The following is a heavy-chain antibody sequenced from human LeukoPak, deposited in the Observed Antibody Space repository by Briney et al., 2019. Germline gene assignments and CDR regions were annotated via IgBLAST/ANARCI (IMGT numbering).Heavy chain of an antibody. CDR2: INHSGST. D-gene: IGHD3-22*01. V-gene: IGHV4-34*01. CDR1: GASFSTYY. J-gene: IGHJ4*02. Sequence: SETLSLTCAVYGASFSTYYRSWIRQPPGKGLEWIGDINHSGSTNYNPSLKSRVTISVDTSKNQFSLKLNSVTAADTAVYYCATTGLYDSSGYYGNDYWGQGTLVTVSS. CDR3: ATTGLYDSSGYYGNDY.